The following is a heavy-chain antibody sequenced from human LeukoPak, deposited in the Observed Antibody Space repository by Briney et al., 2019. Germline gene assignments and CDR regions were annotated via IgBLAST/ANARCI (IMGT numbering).Heavy chain of an antibody. D-gene: IGHD3-10*01. CDR2: TYYRSKWYT. V-gene: IGHV6-1*01. J-gene: IGHJ4*02. Sequence: SQTLSLTCAISGDSVSSNSAAGLWSSQPPSKVLEWLGRTYYRSKWYTEYAVSVRSRITINPDTSKNPFSLQLSSVNPEDTAVYYCARLGSGSNYWGQGTLVTVSS. CDR1: GDSVSSNSAA. CDR3: ARLGSGSNY.